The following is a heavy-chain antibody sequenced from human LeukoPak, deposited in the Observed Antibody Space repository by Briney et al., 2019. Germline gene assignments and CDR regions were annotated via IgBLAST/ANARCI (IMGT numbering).Heavy chain of an antibody. V-gene: IGHV3-7*01. CDR1: GFTVSSYW. D-gene: IGHD3-3*01. Sequence: GGSLRLSCAASGFTVSSYWMSWVRQAPGKGLEWVANIRQDGGEEYCVDSVKGRFTISRDNAKNSLYLQMNSLRAEDTAVYYCARSGVVIKTYYYFYMDVWGKGTTVTVSS. J-gene: IGHJ6*03. CDR3: ARSGVVIKTYYYFYMDV. CDR2: IRQDGGEE.